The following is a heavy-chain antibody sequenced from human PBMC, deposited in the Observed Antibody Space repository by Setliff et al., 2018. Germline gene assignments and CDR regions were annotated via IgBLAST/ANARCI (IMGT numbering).Heavy chain of an antibody. CDR3: ATWNGRSSDY. CDR1: GFPFSTYA. D-gene: IGHD1-26*01. Sequence: GGSLRLSCAASGFPFSTYAMHWVRQPPGKRLEYVSAISKDGDRTYYVDSVKGRFTISRDNYKNTLNLQMGSLRAEDMAIYYCATWNGRSSDYWGQGTLVTVSS. J-gene: IGHJ4*02. CDR2: ISKDGDRT. V-gene: IGHV3-64*02.